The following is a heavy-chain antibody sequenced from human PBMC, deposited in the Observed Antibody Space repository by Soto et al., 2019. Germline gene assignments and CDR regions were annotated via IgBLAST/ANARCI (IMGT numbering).Heavy chain of an antibody. Sequence: EVQLVESGGGLVKPGGSLRLSCAASGFTFSSYSMNWVRQAPGKGLEWVSSISSSSSYIYYADSVKGRFTISRDNAKNSRYLERNSRGAEDTAVYYCARDKGGGGGIYYYYDGMDVWGQGTTVTVSS. CDR1: GFTFSSYS. CDR3: ARDKGGGGGIYYYYDGMDV. J-gene: IGHJ6*02. V-gene: IGHV3-21*01. D-gene: IGHD3-16*01. CDR2: ISSSSSYI.